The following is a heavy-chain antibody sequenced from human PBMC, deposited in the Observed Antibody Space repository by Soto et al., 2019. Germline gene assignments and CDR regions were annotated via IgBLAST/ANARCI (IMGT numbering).Heavy chain of an antibody. J-gene: IGHJ4*02. CDR2: IFSGGST. CDR3: ATHPSSLK. V-gene: IGHV3-53*02. CDR1: GFTVFNNY. Sequence: EVQLVETGGGLVQPGGSLRLSCAASGFTVFNNYMSWVRQAPGEGLEWVSGIFSGGSTSYADSVKGRFTVSRDSSKNTLYLQMNSLRAEDTAVSYCATHPSSLKWGQGTLVTVSP.